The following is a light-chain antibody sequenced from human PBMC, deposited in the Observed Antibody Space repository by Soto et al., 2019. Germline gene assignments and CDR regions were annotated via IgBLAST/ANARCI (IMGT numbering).Light chain of an antibody. CDR3: QQCSHWPPT. J-gene: IGKJ3*01. V-gene: IGKV3-11*01. Sequence: EIVLTQSPATLSLSPGERATLSCRASQSVSSCLAWYQQKPGQAPRLLIYDASNRATGIPARFSGSGSGTDFTLTISSLEPEDFAVYYCQQCSHWPPTFGPGTKVDIK. CDR2: DAS. CDR1: QSVSSC.